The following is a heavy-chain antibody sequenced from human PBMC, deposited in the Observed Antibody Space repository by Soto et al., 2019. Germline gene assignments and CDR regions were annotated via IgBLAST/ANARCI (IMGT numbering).Heavy chain of an antibody. CDR2: ISYDGSNK. CDR3: AKGYNWNDEGVYYYYYYGMDV. J-gene: IGHJ6*02. D-gene: IGHD1-1*01. CDR1: GFTFSSYG. Sequence: QVQLVESGGGVVQPGRSLRLSCAASGFTFSSYGMHWVRQAPGKGLGWVAVISYDGSNKYYADSVKGRFTISRDNSKNTLYLQMNSLRAEDTAVYYCAKGYNWNDEGVYYYYYYGMDVWGQGTTVTVSS. V-gene: IGHV3-30*18.